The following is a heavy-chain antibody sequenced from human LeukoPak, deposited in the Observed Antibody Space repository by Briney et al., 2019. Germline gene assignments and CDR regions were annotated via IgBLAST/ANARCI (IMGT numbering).Heavy chain of an antibody. D-gene: IGHD2-2*01. CDR1: RGSTSTYY. J-gene: IGHJ5*02. Sequence: SETLSLTCTASRGSTSTYYWSWIRQPAGKGLEWIGRIYPSGNTNFNPSLMSRVTMSIDTSKNQFSLKLSSVTAADTAVYYCARDRFTPYCSSTSCYGLGGESWFDPWGQGTLVTVSS. CDR2: IYPSGNT. V-gene: IGHV4-4*07. CDR3: ARDRFTPYCSSTSCYGLGGESWFDP.